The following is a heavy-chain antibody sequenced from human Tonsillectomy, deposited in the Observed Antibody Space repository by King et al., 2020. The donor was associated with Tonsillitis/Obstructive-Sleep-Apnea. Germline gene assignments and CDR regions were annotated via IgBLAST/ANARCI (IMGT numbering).Heavy chain of an antibody. D-gene: IGHD2-15*01. CDR2: ISNKVNSYTP. CDR1: GFTLSDNY. J-gene: IGHJ3*02. V-gene: IGHV3-72*01. Sequence: VQLVESGGGLVQPGGSLRLSCAAPGFTLSDNYMNWVRQAPGKGLEWGGLISNKVNSYTPDYAASVKGRFTISRDESENSMYLQMNSLKTDDTAVYYCTRGYCSDGNCWREAFNIWGQGTMVTVSS. CDR3: TRGYCSDGNCWREAFNI.